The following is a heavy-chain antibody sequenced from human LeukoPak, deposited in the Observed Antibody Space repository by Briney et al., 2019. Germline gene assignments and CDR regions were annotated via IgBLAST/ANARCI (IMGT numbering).Heavy chain of an antibody. Sequence: GGSLRLSCAASGFTVSSNYMSWVRQAPGKGLEWVSVIYSGGSTYYADSVKGRFTISRDNSKNTLYLQMNSLRAEDTAVYYCAKAKGANYYDSSGYYYDVSGYYFDYWGQGTLVTVSS. CDR2: IYSGGST. J-gene: IGHJ4*02. V-gene: IGHV3-53*01. CDR1: GFTVSSNY. CDR3: AKAKGANYYDSSGYYYDVSGYYFDY. D-gene: IGHD3-22*01.